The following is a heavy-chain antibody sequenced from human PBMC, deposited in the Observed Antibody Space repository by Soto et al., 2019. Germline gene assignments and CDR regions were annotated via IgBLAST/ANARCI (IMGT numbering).Heavy chain of an antibody. J-gene: IGHJ5*02. Sequence: ASETLSLTCSLSGGSIGRSTYYWVWLRQSPGKGLEWIGNVYYTGSTQYNPSLKSRITISVDTSKDQFSLKLRSVTAADTAVYYCARQDYDLLTDSGNWFDPWGQGTLVTVSS. CDR1: GGSIGRSTYY. CDR3: ARQDYDLLTDSGNWFDP. D-gene: IGHD3-9*01. V-gene: IGHV4-39*01. CDR2: VYYTGST.